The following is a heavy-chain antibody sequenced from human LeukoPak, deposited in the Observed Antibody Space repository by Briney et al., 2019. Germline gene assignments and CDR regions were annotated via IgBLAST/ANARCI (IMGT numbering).Heavy chain of an antibody. D-gene: IGHD4-17*01. CDR3: ARDLVTVTKGFDI. Sequence: PSETLSLTCAVSGDSFSSHYWTWIRQSPGRGLEWIGYISHIGRTNYNPSLKRRVTISIDTSKNQFSLKLRSVTAADTAVYYCARDLVTVTKGFDIWGQGTMVSVSS. J-gene: IGHJ3*02. CDR2: ISHIGRT. CDR1: GDSFSSHY. V-gene: IGHV4-59*11.